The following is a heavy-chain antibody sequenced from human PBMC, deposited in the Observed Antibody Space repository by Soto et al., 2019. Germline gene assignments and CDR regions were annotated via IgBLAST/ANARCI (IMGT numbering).Heavy chain of an antibody. V-gene: IGHV1-18*04. D-gene: IGHD3-22*01. CDR2: ISAYNGNT. J-gene: IGHJ6*02. CDR1: GYTFTSYG. CDR3: ASCCIGGYYSDSSGYGAGLLYYYGMDV. Sequence: GASVKFSCKSSGYTFTSYGISWVRQAPGQGLEWMGWISAYNGNTNYAQKLQGRVTMTTDTSTSTAYMELRSLRSDDTAVYYCASCCIGGYYSDSSGYGAGLLYYYGMDVLGQGTTGTVYS.